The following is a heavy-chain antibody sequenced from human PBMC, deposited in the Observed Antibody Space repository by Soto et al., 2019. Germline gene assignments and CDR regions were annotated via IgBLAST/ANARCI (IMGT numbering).Heavy chain of an antibody. D-gene: IGHD3-22*01. CDR1: RFTFSNYS. Sequence: PGGSLRLSCSASRFTFSNYSMNWVRQAPGKGLEWVSSISSSSSHTYYADSVKGRFTISRDNAKSSLYLQMDSLRVDDTAVYYCARGGYGPSGYHYYDYWGQGTLVTVSS. V-gene: IGHV3-21*01. J-gene: IGHJ4*02. CDR3: ARGGYGPSGYHYYDY. CDR2: ISSSSSHT.